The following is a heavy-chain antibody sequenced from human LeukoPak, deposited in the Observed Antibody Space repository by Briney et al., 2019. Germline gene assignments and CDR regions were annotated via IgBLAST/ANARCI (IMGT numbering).Heavy chain of an antibody. CDR2: INPNNGAT. CDR1: GYTLTGYY. D-gene: IGHD3-10*01. CDR3: ASSSFGSGSYLLDY. V-gene: IGHV1-2*02. J-gene: IGHJ4*02. Sequence: ASVKVSCKASGYTLTGYYTHWVRQAPGQGLEWMGWINPNNGATNHAQQFQGRVTMTRDTSISTAYMDLSRLRSDDTAFYYCASSSFGSGSYLLDYWGQGTLVTVSS.